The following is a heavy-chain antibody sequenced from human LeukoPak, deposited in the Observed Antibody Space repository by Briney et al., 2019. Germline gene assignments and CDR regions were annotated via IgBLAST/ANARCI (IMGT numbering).Heavy chain of an antibody. CDR1: EFSVSSNY. CDR3: ARGRFSGPDDY. Sequence: GGSLRLSCAVSEFSVSSNYMNWVRQAPGKGLEWVSVIYSGGATYYADSVRDRFTISRDNSKNMVSLQMTSLGAEDTAVYYCARGRFSGPDDYWGQGTLVTVSS. V-gene: IGHV3-53*01. J-gene: IGHJ4*02. D-gene: IGHD6-19*01. CDR2: IYSGGAT.